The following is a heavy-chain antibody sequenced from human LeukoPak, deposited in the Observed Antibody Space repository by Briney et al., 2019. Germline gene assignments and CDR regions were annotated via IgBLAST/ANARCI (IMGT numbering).Heavy chain of an antibody. CDR3: ASTDGSGGSCFMLDY. CDR2: NPSTCST. J-gene: IGHJ4*02. D-gene: IGHD2-15*01. Sequence: NPSTCSTTYAQDFQGRVTMTRDTSTSTVYMELSRLISEDTAIYYCASTDGSGGSCFMLDYWGQGTLVTVSS. V-gene: IGHV1-46*01.